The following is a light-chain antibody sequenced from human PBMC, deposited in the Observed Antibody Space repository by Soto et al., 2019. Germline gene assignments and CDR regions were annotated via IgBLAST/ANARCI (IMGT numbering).Light chain of an antibody. CDR1: QSVSNS. CDR2: EAS. Sequence: EVVLTQSPATLSLSPCERATLSCRASQSVSNSLAWYQQRPGQAPRLLIYEASKRATGIPASFSGSGSGTDFTLTISSLESEDFAVYYCQQRRTWPWTFGQGTNLEI. V-gene: IGKV3-11*01. J-gene: IGKJ2*02. CDR3: QQRRTWPWT.